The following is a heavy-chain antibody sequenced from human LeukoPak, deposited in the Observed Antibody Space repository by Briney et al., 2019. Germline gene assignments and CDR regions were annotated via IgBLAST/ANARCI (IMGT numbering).Heavy chain of an antibody. D-gene: IGHD2-15*01. Sequence: GGSLRLSCAASGFYFSTQWMSWVRQAPGKGLEWVAIVNQGATQKYYVDSVKGRFTISRDNAENSLFLQMNSLRAEDMAVYYCARHRSGGSQDDAFDIWGQGTMVTVSS. CDR3: ARHRSGGSQDDAFDI. V-gene: IGHV3-7*01. CDR2: VNQGATQK. CDR1: GFYFSTQW. J-gene: IGHJ3*02.